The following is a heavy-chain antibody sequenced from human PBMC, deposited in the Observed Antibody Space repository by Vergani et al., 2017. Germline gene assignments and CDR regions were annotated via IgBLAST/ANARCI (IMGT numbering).Heavy chain of an antibody. CDR2: IYHSGST. D-gene: IGHD4-17*01. CDR3: AGTTVTTRGPNAFDI. V-gene: IGHV4-34*01. CDR1: GGSFSGYY. Sequence: QVQLQQWGAGLLKPSETLSLTCAVYGGSFSGYYWGWIRQPPGKGLEWIGSIYHSGSTYYNPSLKSRVTISVDTSKNQFSLKLSSVTAADTAVYYCAGTTVTTRGPNAFDIWGQGTMVTVSS. J-gene: IGHJ3*02.